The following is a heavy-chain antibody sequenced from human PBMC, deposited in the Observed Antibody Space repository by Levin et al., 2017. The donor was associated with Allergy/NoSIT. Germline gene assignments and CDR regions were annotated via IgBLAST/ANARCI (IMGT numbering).Heavy chain of an antibody. D-gene: IGHD1-1*01. V-gene: IGHV3-23*01. CDR3: AKDRNGTFDY. CDR2: ISGSGGST. Sequence: GESLKISCAASGFTFSSYAMSWVRQAPGKGLEWVSAISGSGGSTYYADSVKGRFTISRDNSKNTLYLQMNSLRAEDTAVYYCAKDRNGTFDYWGQGTLVTVSS. J-gene: IGHJ4*02. CDR1: GFTFSSYA.